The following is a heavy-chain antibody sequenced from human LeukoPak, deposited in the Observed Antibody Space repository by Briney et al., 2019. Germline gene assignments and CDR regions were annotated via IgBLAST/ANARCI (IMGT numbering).Heavy chain of an antibody. CDR1: GFTFSTYW. V-gene: IGHV3-7*01. D-gene: IGHD2-15*01. CDR2: IKEDGSEK. J-gene: IGHJ3*02. Sequence: GGSLRLSCAASGFTFSTYWMTWVRQAPGKGREWVADIKEDGSEKYYGDSVKGRFTISRQNAKNSLFLQMNSLRVEDTAVYYCARHRSGGSQDDAFDIWGQGTMVTVSS. CDR3: ARHRSGGSQDDAFDI.